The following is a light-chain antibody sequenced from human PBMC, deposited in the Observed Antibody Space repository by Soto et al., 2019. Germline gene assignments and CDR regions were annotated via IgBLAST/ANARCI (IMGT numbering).Light chain of an antibody. J-gene: IGKJ3*01. Sequence: EIVLTQYPATLSLSPGERGTLSCRASRSVSSTYLAWYQQKPGKAPSLLMSGVSTRSTGIPDRFSGSGSGTDFTLTISRLEPEDFAIYYCQQYGNSPFTFGHGTKVDI. CDR1: RSVSSTY. CDR2: GVS. CDR3: QQYGNSPFT. V-gene: IGKV3-20*01.